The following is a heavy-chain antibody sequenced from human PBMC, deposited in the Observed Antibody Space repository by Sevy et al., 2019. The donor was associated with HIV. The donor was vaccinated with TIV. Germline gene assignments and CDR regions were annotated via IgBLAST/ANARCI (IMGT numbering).Heavy chain of an antibody. CDR1: GYTLTELS. J-gene: IGHJ1*01. CDR3: ATDQVAGIAAAGTGKYFQH. V-gene: IGHV1-24*01. CDR2: FDPEDGET. Sequence: ASVKVSCKVSGYTLTELSMHWVRQAPGKGLEWMGGFDPEDGETIYAQKFQGRVTMTEDTSTDTAYMELSSLGSEDTAVYYCATDQVAGIAAAGTGKYFQHWGQGTLVTVSS. D-gene: IGHD6-13*01.